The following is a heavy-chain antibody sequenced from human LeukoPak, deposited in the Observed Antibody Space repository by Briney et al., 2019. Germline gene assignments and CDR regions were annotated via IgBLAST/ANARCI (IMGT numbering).Heavy chain of an antibody. CDR3: AKDLYYYDSSTTGAWGPSIQH. CDR2: TYYRSKWYN. V-gene: IGHV6-1*01. Sequence: SQTLSLTCAISGDSVSSNSAAWNWIRQSPSRGLEWLGRTYYRSKWYNDYAVSVKSRITINPDTSKNQFSLQLNSVTPEDTAVYYCAKDLYYYDSSTTGAWGPSIQHWGQGTLVTVSS. CDR1: GDSVSSNSAA. D-gene: IGHD3-22*01. J-gene: IGHJ1*01.